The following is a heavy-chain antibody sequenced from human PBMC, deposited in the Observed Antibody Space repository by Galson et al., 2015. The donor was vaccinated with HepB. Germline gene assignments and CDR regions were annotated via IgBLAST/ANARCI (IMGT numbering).Heavy chain of an antibody. Sequence: SLRLSCAASGFTFSGSAMHWVRQASGKGLEWVGRIRSKANSYATAYAASVKGRFTISRDDSKNTAYLQMNSLKTEDTAVYYCTRHLEVHYYGSGSYYNEGYWGQGTLVTVSS. D-gene: IGHD3-10*01. J-gene: IGHJ4*02. V-gene: IGHV3-73*01. CDR3: TRHLEVHYYGSGSYYNEGY. CDR1: GFTFSGSA. CDR2: IRSKANSYAT.